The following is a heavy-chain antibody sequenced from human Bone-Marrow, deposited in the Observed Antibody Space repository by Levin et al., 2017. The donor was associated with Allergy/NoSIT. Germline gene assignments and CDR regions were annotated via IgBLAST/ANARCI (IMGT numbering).Heavy chain of an antibody. CDR2: ITRGDGFT. J-gene: IGHJ6*02. D-gene: IGHD6-6*01. Sequence: SCAASGFTFSSYAMSWVRQAPGKGLEWVSVITRGDGFTYYADSVKGRFTIFIDDSKNTLSLQMNSLRAEDTAVYYCAKWGSSSHSYFYYGMDVWGQGTTVTVSS. V-gene: IGHV3-23*01. CDR3: AKWGSSSHSYFYYGMDV. CDR1: GFTFSSYA.